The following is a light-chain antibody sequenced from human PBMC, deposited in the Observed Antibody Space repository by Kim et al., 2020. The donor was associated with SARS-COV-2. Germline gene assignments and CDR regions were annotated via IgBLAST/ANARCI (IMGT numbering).Light chain of an antibody. V-gene: IGKV3-20*01. J-gene: IGKJ1*01. CDR3: KRFGSGPQS. CDR1: DSVIGSY. CDR2: GES. Sequence: CLGGRESLSRRARDSVIGSYLAWNRRKPGQAPGLLINGESSRATGIPDEFGGSGSGTNFTLTISRFEAEVFAMFYCKRFGSGPQSFGEETKMGIK.